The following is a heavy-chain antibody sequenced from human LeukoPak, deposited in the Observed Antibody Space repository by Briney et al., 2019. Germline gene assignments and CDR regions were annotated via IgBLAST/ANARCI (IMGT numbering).Heavy chain of an antibody. Sequence: PSETLSLTCTVSGGSISSYYWSWIRQPPGKGLEWIGYIYYSGSTNYNPSLKSRVTISLDTSKNQFSLKLSSVTAADTTVYYCARVHSSSSPFYVYWGQGTLVTVSS. J-gene: IGHJ4*02. CDR2: IYYSGST. V-gene: IGHV4-59*08. D-gene: IGHD6-6*01. CDR3: ARVHSSSSPFYVY. CDR1: GGSISSYY.